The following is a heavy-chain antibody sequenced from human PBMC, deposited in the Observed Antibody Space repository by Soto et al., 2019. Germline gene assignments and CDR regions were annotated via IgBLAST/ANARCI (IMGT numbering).Heavy chain of an antibody. J-gene: IGHJ5*02. CDR1: GGSISNYY. Sequence: SETLSLTCTVSGGSISNYYWTWIRQPAGKGLEWRGRMFTSGSTYYNPSLKSRVTISVDTSKNQFSLKLSSVTAADTAVYYCARIVATIVPNWFDPWGQGTLVTVSS. CDR3: ARIVATIVPNWFDP. CDR2: MFTSGST. V-gene: IGHV4-4*07. D-gene: IGHD5-12*01.